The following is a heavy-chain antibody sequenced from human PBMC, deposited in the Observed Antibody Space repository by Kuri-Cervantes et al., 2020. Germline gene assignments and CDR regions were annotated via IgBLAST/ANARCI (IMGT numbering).Heavy chain of an antibody. CDR3: AKHSPYCSGGSCYHDAFDI. V-gene: IGHV1-2*04. J-gene: IGHJ3*02. CDR1: GYTFTGYY. Sequence: ASVKVSCKASGYTFTGYYMHWVRQAPGQGLEWMGWINPNSGGTNYAQKFQGWVTMTRDTSTDTAYMELSSLRSEDTAVYYCAKHSPYCSGGSCYHDAFDIWGQGTMVTVSS. D-gene: IGHD2-15*01. CDR2: INPNSGGT.